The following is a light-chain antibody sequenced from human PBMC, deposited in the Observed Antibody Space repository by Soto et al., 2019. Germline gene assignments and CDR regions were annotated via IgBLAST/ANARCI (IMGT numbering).Light chain of an antibody. CDR3: CSYVGSYSYV. V-gene: IGLV2-11*01. Sequence: QSALTQPRSVSGSPGQSVTISCTGTSSDVGVYNYVSWFQQHPGKAPKLMIYDVNTRPSGVPDRFSGSKSGNTASLTISGLQAEDEGDYYCCSYVGSYSYVFGSGTKRTVL. CDR1: SSDVGVYNY. CDR2: DVN. J-gene: IGLJ1*01.